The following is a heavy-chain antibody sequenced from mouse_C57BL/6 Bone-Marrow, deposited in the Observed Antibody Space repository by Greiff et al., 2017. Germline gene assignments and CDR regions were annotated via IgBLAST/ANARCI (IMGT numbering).Heavy chain of an antibody. J-gene: IGHJ3*01. Sequence: QVQLQQPGAELVKPGASVKMSCKASGYTFTSYWITWVKQRPGQGLEWIGDIYPGSGSTNYNEKFKSKATLTVDTSSSTAYMQLSSLTSEDSAVYYCASRECLGYGSIPFAYWGQGTLVTVSA. CDR3: ASRECLGYGSIPFAY. D-gene: IGHD1-1*01. V-gene: IGHV1-55*01. CDR1: GYTFTSYW. CDR2: IYPGSGST.